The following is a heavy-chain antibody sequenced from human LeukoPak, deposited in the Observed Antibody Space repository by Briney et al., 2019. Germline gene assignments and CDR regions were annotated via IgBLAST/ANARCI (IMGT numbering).Heavy chain of an antibody. J-gene: IGHJ6*03. CDR2: MNPNSGNT. Sequence: ASVKVSCKASGYTFTSYDINWVRQATGQGLEWMGWMNPNSGNTDYAQKFQGRVTLTRNTSISTAYMERSSLRSEDTAVYYCASPGNYYYYMDVWGKGTTVTVSS. CDR3: ASPGNYYYYMDV. D-gene: IGHD1-26*01. CDR1: GYTFTSYD. V-gene: IGHV1-8*03.